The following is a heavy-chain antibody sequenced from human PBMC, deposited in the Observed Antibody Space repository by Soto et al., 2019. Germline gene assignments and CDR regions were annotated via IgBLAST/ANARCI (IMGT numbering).Heavy chain of an antibody. V-gene: IGHV4-61*01. D-gene: IGHD1-1*01. J-gene: IGHJ3*02. Sequence: SETLSLTYTVSGGSVRSGRYYWSWIRQPPGKGLEWIGYIYYSGSTNYHPSLKSRVTISVDTSKNQFSLKLSSVTAADTAVYYCAMTTRTRGWAFDIWGKGTMVT. CDR1: GGSVRSGRYY. CDR2: IYYSGST. CDR3: AMTTRTRGWAFDI.